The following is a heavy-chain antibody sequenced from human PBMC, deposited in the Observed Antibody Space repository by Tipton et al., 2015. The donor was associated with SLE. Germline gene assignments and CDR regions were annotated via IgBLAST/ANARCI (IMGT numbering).Heavy chain of an antibody. Sequence: TLSLTCTVSGGSISSSSYYWGWIRQPPGKGLEWIGSIYYGGSTYYNPSLKSRVTISVDTSKNQFSLKLSSVTAADTAVYYCARDLVEWELRGHDAFDIWGQGTMVTVSS. CDR3: ARDLVEWELRGHDAFDI. CDR1: GGSISSSSYY. V-gene: IGHV4-39*07. CDR2: IYYGGST. J-gene: IGHJ3*02. D-gene: IGHD1-26*01.